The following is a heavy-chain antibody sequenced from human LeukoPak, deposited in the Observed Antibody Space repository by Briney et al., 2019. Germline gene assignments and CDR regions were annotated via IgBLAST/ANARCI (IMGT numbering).Heavy chain of an antibody. Sequence: SETLSLTCTVSGGSISSYYWSWIRQPPGKGLEWIGYIYYSGSTNYNPSLKSRVTISVDTSENQFSLKLSSVTAADTAVYYCARDLIAAAGPYYYGMDVRGQGTTVTVSS. CDR1: GGSISSYY. CDR3: ARDLIAAAGPYYYGMDV. D-gene: IGHD6-13*01. J-gene: IGHJ6*02. CDR2: IYYSGST. V-gene: IGHV4-59*01.